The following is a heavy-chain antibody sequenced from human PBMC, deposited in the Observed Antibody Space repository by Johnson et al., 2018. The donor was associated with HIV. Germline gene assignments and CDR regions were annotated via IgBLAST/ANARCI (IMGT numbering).Heavy chain of an antibody. CDR2: INGDGSGI. V-gene: IGHV3-74*02. CDR1: GFTFSSYW. CDR3: ARRGARIVRGGAFDF. J-gene: IGHJ3*01. Sequence: EVQLVESGGDWVQPGGSLRLSCAASGFTFSSYWMHWVRQGPGKGLVWVSRINGDGSGITYADSVKGRFTISRDNAKNTLYLQMNSLGAEDTAVYYCARRGARIVRGGAFDFWGQGTMVTVSS. D-gene: IGHD6-6*01.